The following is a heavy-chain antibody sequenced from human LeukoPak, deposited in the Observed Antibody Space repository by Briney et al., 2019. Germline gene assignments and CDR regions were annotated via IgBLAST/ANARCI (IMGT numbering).Heavy chain of an antibody. CDR2: IYPGDSDT. D-gene: IGHD3-16*02. CDR3: AREYYDYVWGSYRPAIPFFDY. Sequence: GESLKISCKGSEYSFTSYWLGWGRQMPGKGLECMGIIYPGDSDTRYSPSFQGQVTISADKSISTAYLQWSSLKASDTAMYSCAREYYDYVWGSYRPAIPFFDYWGQGTLVTVSS. V-gene: IGHV5-51*01. CDR1: EYSFTSYW. J-gene: IGHJ4*02.